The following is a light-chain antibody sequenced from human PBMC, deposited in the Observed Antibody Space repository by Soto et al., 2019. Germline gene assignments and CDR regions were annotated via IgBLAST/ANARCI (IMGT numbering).Light chain of an antibody. CDR1: QIISHW. CDR2: KAS. Sequence: IQMTQSPSTLSASVGDRVTITCRATQIISHWLAWYQQKPGKAPKLLISKASTLENGVPSSFSGGISGTEFILTITGLQPDDFATYYCQQYSIYPRTVGQGTKLEI. CDR3: QQYSIYPRT. J-gene: IGKJ2*01. V-gene: IGKV1-5*03.